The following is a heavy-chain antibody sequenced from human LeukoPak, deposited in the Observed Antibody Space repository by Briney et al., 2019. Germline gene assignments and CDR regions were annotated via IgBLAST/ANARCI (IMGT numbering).Heavy chain of an antibody. Sequence: GGSLRLSCAASGFTFSSYWMHWVRQAPGKGLVWVSRINSDGSSTSYADSVKGRLTISRDNAKNTLYLQMNSLRAEDTAVYYCARSSSGLYYFDYWGQGTLVTVSS. CDR2: INSDGSST. CDR1: GFTFSSYW. V-gene: IGHV3-74*01. J-gene: IGHJ4*02. CDR3: ARSSSGLYYFDY. D-gene: IGHD6-19*01.